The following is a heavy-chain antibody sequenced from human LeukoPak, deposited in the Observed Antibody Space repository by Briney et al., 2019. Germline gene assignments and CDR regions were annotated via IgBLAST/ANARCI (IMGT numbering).Heavy chain of an antibody. CDR2: ISWNSGSI. J-gene: IGHJ3*02. CDR1: GFTFDDYA. CDR3: AKGVWQLVEDLAFDI. V-gene: IGHV3-9*03. Sequence: GGSLRLSCAASGFTFDDYAMHWVRQAPGKGLEWVSGISWNSGSIGYADSVKGRFTISRDNAKNSLYLQMNSLRAEDMALYYCAKGVWQLVEDLAFDIWGQGTMVTVSS. D-gene: IGHD6-6*01.